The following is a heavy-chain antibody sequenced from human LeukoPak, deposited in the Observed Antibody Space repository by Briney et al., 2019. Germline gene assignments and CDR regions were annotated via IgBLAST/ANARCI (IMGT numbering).Heavy chain of an antibody. CDR2: ISGSGGST. J-gene: IGHJ3*02. D-gene: IGHD6-19*01. Sequence: HGGSLRLSCAGSGFTVSTTYMTWVRQAPGKGLEWVSAISGSGGSTYYADSVKGRFTISRDNSKNTLYLQMNSLRAEDTAVYYCAKDQSENSSGWYVGDAFDIWGQGTMATVSS. V-gene: IGHV3-23*01. CDR1: GFTVSTTY. CDR3: AKDQSENSSGWYVGDAFDI.